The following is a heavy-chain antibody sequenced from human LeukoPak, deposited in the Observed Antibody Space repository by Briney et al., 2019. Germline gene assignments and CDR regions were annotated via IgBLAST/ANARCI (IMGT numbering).Heavy chain of an antibody. J-gene: IGHJ4*02. Sequence: ASVKVSCKASGYTFTSYYMHWVRQAPGQRLEWMGWINAGNGNTKYSQKFQGRVTITRDTSATTVYMELSSLRSEDTAVYYCARGGRLLPIDYWGQGTLVTVSS. CDR2: INAGNGNT. D-gene: IGHD3-22*01. CDR3: ARGGRLLPIDY. CDR1: GYTFTSYY. V-gene: IGHV1-3*01.